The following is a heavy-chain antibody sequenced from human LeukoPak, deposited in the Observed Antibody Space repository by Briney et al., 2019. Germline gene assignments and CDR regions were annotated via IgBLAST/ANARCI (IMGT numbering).Heavy chain of an antibody. Sequence: GGSLRLSCAASGFTFSSYGMHWVRQAPGKGLEWVAFIRYDGSNKYYADSVKGRSTISRDNSKNTLYLQMNSLRAEDTAVYYCARGPTYYYDSSGYYIGYWGQGTLVTVSS. V-gene: IGHV3-30*02. CDR1: GFTFSSYG. J-gene: IGHJ4*02. D-gene: IGHD3-22*01. CDR3: ARGPTYYYDSSGYYIGY. CDR2: IRYDGSNK.